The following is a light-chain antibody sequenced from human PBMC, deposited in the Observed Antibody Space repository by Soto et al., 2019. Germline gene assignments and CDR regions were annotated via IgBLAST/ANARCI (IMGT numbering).Light chain of an antibody. CDR2: EVS. CDR1: SSDVGAFDS. Sequence: QPVLTQPPSASGSPGQSVTISCTGSSSDVGAFDSVSWYQQHPHKAPQIIIYEVSKRPSGVPDRFSGSKSGNTASLTVSGLQADDEADYFCSSYAGRNNYVFGTGTKLTVL. V-gene: IGLV2-8*01. J-gene: IGLJ1*01. CDR3: SSYAGRNNYV.